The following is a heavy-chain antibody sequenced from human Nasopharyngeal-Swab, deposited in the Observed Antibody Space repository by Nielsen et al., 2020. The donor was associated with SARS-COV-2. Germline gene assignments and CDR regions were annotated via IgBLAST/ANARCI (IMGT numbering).Heavy chain of an antibody. Sequence: GSLRLSCTVSGGSISTYYWSWIRQLPGKGLEWIGYIHSSGTTNYNPSLKSRVTISVDTSKNQFSLKLSSVTAADTAVYYCARDHSYYDSNGYYFDYWGLGTLVTVSS. CDR2: IHSSGTT. D-gene: IGHD3-22*01. V-gene: IGHV4-59*01. CDR3: ARDHSYYDSNGYYFDY. J-gene: IGHJ4*02. CDR1: GGSISTYY.